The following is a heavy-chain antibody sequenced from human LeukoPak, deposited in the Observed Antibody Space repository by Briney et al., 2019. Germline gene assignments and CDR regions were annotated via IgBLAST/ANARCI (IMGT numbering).Heavy chain of an antibody. CDR1: GFTFSSYA. J-gene: IGHJ6*03. CDR2: TNWDGAST. Sequence: GGSLRLSCGASGFTFSSYAMAWVRHVPGKGLEWVSGTNWDGASTGYADSVKGRFTISRDNVKNFLYLQMNSLRVEDTALYFCGRVYCSTTSCYDYYDYYMDVWGKGTTVTVSS. V-gene: IGHV3-20*04. CDR3: GRVYCSTTSCYDYYDYYMDV. D-gene: IGHD2-2*01.